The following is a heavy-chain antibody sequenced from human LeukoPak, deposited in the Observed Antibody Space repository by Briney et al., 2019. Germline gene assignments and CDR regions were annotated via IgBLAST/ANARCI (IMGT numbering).Heavy chain of an antibody. CDR2: ISSSGSTI. Sequence: GGSLRLSCAASGFTFSDYYMSWIRQAPGKGLEWVSYISSSGSTIYYADSVKGRFTISRDNAKNSLYLQMNSLRAEDTAVYYCARQYYYGSGSYGWFDPWGQGTPVTVSS. D-gene: IGHD3-10*01. J-gene: IGHJ5*02. CDR1: GFTFSDYY. V-gene: IGHV3-11*01. CDR3: ARQYYYGSGSYGWFDP.